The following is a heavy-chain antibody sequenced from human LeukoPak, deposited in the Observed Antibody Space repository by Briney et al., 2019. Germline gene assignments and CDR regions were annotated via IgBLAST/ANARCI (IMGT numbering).Heavy chain of an antibody. Sequence: GGSLRLSCAASGFTFSSYEMNWVRQAPGEGLEGVSYISSSGSTIYYADSVKGRFTISRDNAKNSLYLQINSLRAEDTAVYYCAIREDSSSWYNGYYYYGMDVWGKGTTVTVSS. D-gene: IGHD6-13*01. CDR2: ISSSGSTI. V-gene: IGHV3-48*03. J-gene: IGHJ6*04. CDR1: GFTFSSYE. CDR3: AIREDSSSWYNGYYYYGMDV.